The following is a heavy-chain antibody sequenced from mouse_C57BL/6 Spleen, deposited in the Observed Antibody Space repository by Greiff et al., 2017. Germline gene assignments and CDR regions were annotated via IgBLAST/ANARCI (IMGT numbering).Heavy chain of an antibody. CDR1: GYTFTSYW. CDR3: ARYSFDY. CDR2: IDPSDSYT. J-gene: IGHJ2*01. Sequence: VQLQQSGAELVKPGASVKLSCKASGYTFTSYWMQWVKQRPGQGLEWIGEIDPSDSYTNYNQKFKGKATLTVDTSSSTAYMQLSSLTSEDSAVYYCARYSFDYWGQGTTLTVSS. D-gene: IGHD2-12*01. V-gene: IGHV1-50*01.